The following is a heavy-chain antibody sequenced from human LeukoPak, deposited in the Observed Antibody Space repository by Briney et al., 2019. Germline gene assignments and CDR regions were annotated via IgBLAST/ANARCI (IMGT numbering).Heavy chain of an antibody. CDR1: GFTFDDYA. Sequence: GGSLRLSCAASGFTFDDYAMHWVRHAPGKGLEWVSGISWNSGSIGYADSVKGRFTISRDNAKNSLYLQMNSLRAEDTALYYCAKDMNYYDSSGYYLKGYFDYWGQGTLVTVSS. CDR3: AKDMNYYDSSGYYLKGYFDY. V-gene: IGHV3-9*01. D-gene: IGHD3-22*01. J-gene: IGHJ4*02. CDR2: ISWNSGSI.